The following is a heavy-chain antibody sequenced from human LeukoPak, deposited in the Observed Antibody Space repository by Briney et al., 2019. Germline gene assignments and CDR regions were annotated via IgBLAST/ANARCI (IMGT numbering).Heavy chain of an antibody. CDR3: AKSFDWFGESYFDY. J-gene: IGHJ4*02. CDR2: INTHGNTA. V-gene: IGHV3-74*01. D-gene: IGHD3-10*01. Sequence: GGSLRLSCAVSGFKFNSYWMNWVRQVPGKGLVWVAHINTHGNTANYADSVKGRFTISRDNAKSTLYLQMNSLRAEDTAVYYCAKSFDWFGESYFDYWGQGTLITVFS. CDR1: GFKFNSYW.